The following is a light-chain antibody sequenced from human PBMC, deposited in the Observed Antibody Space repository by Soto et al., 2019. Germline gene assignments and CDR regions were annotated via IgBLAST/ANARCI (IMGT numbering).Light chain of an antibody. J-gene: IGKJ1*01. CDR1: QSGFAFY. CDR2: DTF. Sequence: EIVLTQSPGTLSLSPGEGATLSCRASQSGFAFYLAWFQQKPGQAPRLLIYDTFNRATGIPDRFSGSGSGTDFTLTISRQEPEDFAVYYCHQYGNSPWTLGQGTKVEIK. V-gene: IGKV3-20*01. CDR3: HQYGNSPWT.